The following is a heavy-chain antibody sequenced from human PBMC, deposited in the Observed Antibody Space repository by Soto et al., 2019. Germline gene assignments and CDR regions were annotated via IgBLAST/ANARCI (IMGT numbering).Heavy chain of an antibody. Sequence: SETLSLTCTVSGGSISSGGYYWSWIRQHPGKGLEWIGYIYYSGSTYYNPSLKSRVTISVDTSKNQFSLKLSSVTAADTAVYYCARYSNYVGTWTFDYWGQGTLVTVSS. V-gene: IGHV4-31*03. CDR1: GGSISSGGYY. D-gene: IGHD4-4*01. J-gene: IGHJ4*02. CDR3: ARYSNYVGTWTFDY. CDR2: IYYSGST.